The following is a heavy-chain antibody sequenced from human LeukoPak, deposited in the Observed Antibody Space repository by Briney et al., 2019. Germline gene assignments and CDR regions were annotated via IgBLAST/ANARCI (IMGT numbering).Heavy chain of an antibody. J-gene: IGHJ4*02. D-gene: IGHD2-2*02. CDR3: ARQRYCSSTSCYNYYFDY. CDR2: ISAYNGNT. V-gene: IGHV1-18*01. CDR1: GYTFSNYG. Sequence: ASVKVSCKASGYTFSNYGISWVRQAPGQGLEWMGWISAYNGNTNYARKLQGRVTMTTDTSTSTAYMELRSLRSDDTAVYYCARQRYCSSTSCYNYYFDYWGQGTLVTVSS.